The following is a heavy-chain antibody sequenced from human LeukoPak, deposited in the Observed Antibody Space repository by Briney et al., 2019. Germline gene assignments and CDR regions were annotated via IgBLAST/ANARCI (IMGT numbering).Heavy chain of an antibody. D-gene: IGHD3-3*01. Sequence: GGSLRLSCAASGFTFSSYSMNWVCQAPGKGLEWVSAISSSSSYIYYADSVKGRFTISRDNAKNSLYLQMNSLRAEDTAVYYCARGREIVYYDFWSGYTGDNWFDPWGQGTLVTVSS. CDR1: GFTFSSYS. V-gene: IGHV3-21*01. CDR2: ISSSSSYI. J-gene: IGHJ5*02. CDR3: ARGREIVYYDFWSGYTGDNWFDP.